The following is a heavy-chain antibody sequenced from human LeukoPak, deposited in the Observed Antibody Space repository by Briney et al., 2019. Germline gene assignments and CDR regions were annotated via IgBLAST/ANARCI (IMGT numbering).Heavy chain of an antibody. CDR1: RFTFSNYW. D-gene: IGHD1-26*01. V-gene: IGHV3-7*01. CDR2: INEDGSEK. CDR3: AKAGQSRVGATRGYYYYYMDV. Sequence: GGSLRLSCAASRFTFSNYWMSWVRQAPGKGLEWVANINEDGSEKYYADSVKGRFTISRDNSKNTLYLQMNSLRAEDTAVYYCAKAGQSRVGATRGYYYYYMDVWGKGTTVTVSS. J-gene: IGHJ6*03.